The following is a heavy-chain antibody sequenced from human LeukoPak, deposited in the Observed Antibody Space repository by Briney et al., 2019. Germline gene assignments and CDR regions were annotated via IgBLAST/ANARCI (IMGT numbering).Heavy chain of an antibody. CDR1: GYTFTSYD. D-gene: IGHD3-9*01. CDR3: ARSFYDILTGYPDYYFDY. Sequence: ASVKVSCKASGYTFTSYDINWVRQATGQALEWMGWMNPNSGNTGYAQKFQGRVTMTRNTSISTAYMELSSLRSEDTAVYYCARSFYDILTGYPDYYFDYWGQGTLVTVSS. J-gene: IGHJ4*02. V-gene: IGHV1-8*01. CDR2: MNPNSGNT.